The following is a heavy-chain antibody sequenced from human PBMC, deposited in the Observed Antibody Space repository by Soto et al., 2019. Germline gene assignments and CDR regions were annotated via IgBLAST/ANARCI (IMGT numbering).Heavy chain of an antibody. Sequence: SETLSLTCTVSGGSISSGDYYGSWIRQPPGKGLEWIGSIYYSGSTYYNPSLKSRVTISVDTSKNQFSLKLSSVTAADTAVYYCALTISDDYYYYMDVWGKGTTVTVSS. CDR1: GGSISSGDYY. J-gene: IGHJ6*03. D-gene: IGHD3-16*01. V-gene: IGHV4-39*01. CDR3: ALTISDDYYYYMDV. CDR2: IYYSGST.